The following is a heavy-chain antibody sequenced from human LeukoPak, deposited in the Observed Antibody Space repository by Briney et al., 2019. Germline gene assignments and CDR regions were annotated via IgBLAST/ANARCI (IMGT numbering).Heavy chain of an antibody. D-gene: IGHD6-19*01. Sequence: SETLSLTCTVSGASISSSDYYWGWIRQPPGKGLEWIGSLYSGGLTYYNPSLKSRVTISVDTSKNQFSLKVTSVTAADTAVYSCASGGYSSGWYGSFDIWGQWTVVAVSS. CDR2: LYSGGLT. CDR1: GASISSSDYY. CDR3: ASGGYSSGWYGSFDI. J-gene: IGHJ3*02. V-gene: IGHV4-39*01.